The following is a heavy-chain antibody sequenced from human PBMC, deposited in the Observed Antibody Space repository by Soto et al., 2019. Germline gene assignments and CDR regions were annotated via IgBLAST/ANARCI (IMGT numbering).Heavy chain of an antibody. V-gene: IGHV4-59*01. D-gene: IGHD2-21*02. CDR1: GGSMNNYC. CDR3: ARLSILLLPRFAS. J-gene: IGHJ3*01. CDR2: IYYSGST. Sequence: SETLSLTCSVSGGSMNNYCWSCIQQPPGKGLEYIVYIYYSGSTNYNSSLKSRVTISLDTTKNQFSLKLSSLTAADTAVYFCARLSILLLPRFASWGQGTIVTFSS.